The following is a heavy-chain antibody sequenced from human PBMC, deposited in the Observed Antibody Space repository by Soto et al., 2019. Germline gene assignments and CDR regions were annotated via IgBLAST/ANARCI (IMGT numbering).Heavy chain of an antibody. CDR3: AKYGKGRGRPYYFDY. J-gene: IGHJ4*02. D-gene: IGHD3-10*01. Sequence: VQLVESGGGVVQPGRSLRLSCAASGFTFSSYGMHWVRQAPGKGLEWVAVISYDGSNKYYADSVKGRFTISRDNSKNTLYLQMNSLRAEDTAVYYCAKYGKGRGRPYYFDYWGQGTLVTVSS. CDR1: GFTFSSYG. V-gene: IGHV3-30*18. CDR2: ISYDGSNK.